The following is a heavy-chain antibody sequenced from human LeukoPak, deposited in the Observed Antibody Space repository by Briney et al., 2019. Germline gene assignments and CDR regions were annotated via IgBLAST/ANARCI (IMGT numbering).Heavy chain of an antibody. D-gene: IGHD3-3*01. Sequence: PGGSLRLSCAASGFTFSSYAMSWVRQAPGKGLEWVANIKQDGSEKYYVDSVKGRFTISRDNAKNSLYLQMNSLRAEDTAVYYCARVYYDFWSGYYNYFDYWGQGTLVTVSS. J-gene: IGHJ4*02. CDR1: GFTFSSYA. CDR2: IKQDGSEK. V-gene: IGHV3-7*01. CDR3: ARVYYDFWSGYYNYFDY.